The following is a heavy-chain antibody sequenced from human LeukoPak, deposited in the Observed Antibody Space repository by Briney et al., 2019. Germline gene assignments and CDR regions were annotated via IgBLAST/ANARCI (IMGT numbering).Heavy chain of an antibody. CDR3: AKAALWYSSSPSAFDY. Sequence: GGSLRLSCAASGFTFSSYAMSWVRQAPGKGLEWVSAISGSGGSTYYADSVKGRFTISRDNSKNTLYLQMNSLRAEDTAVYYCAKAALWYSSSPSAFDYWGQGTLVTVSS. V-gene: IGHV3-23*01. D-gene: IGHD6-6*01. CDR1: GFTFSSYA. CDR2: ISGSGGST. J-gene: IGHJ4*02.